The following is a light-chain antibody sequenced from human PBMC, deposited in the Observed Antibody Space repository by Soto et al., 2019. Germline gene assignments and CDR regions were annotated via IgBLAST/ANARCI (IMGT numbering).Light chain of an antibody. CDR3: QQYESSRT. Sequence: EIVLTQSPGTLSLTPGERATLSCRASQSVSSTFLAWYQQKPGQAPKVLIYGASTRATGIPDRFSGSGSGTDFTLTISRVEPEYFAMYYCQQYESSRTFGQGTKVEMK. CDR2: GAS. CDR1: QSVSSTF. V-gene: IGKV3-20*01. J-gene: IGKJ1*01.